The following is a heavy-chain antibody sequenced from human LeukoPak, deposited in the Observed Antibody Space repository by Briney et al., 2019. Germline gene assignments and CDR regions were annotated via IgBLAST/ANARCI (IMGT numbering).Heavy chain of an antibody. V-gene: IGHV3-23*01. CDR1: GFTFSNYA. D-gene: IGHD5-24*01. Sequence: PGGSLRLSCAASGFTFSNYAMNWVRQAPGRGLEWVSAISGSGGSTYYADSVKGRFTISRDNSKNTLYLQMNSLRAEDTAVYYCAKSRDGYNMFYFNYWGQGALVTVSS. CDR2: ISGSGGST. CDR3: AKSRDGYNMFYFNY. J-gene: IGHJ4*02.